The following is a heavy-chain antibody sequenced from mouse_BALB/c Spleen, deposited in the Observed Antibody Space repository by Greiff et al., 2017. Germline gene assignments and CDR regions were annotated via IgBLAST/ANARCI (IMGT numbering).Heavy chain of an antibody. D-gene: IGHD2-1*01. V-gene: IGHV5-12-2*01. CDR1: GFTFSSYT. Sequence: DVMLVESGGGLVQPGGSLKLSCAASGFTFSSYTMSWVRQTPEKRLEWVAYISNGGGSTYYPDTVKGRFTISRDNAKNTLYLQMSSLKSEDTAMYYCARGDGNYVFDYWGQGTTLTVSS. J-gene: IGHJ2*01. CDR3: ARGDGNYVFDY. CDR2: ISNGGGST.